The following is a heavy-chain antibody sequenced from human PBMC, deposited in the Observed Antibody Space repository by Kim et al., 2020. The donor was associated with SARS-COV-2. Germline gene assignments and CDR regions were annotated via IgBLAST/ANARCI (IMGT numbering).Heavy chain of an antibody. J-gene: IGHJ5*02. D-gene: IGHD2-2*03. V-gene: IGHV3-7*04. Sequence: GRFTISSDNAKNSLYLQMNSLRAEDTAVYYCARGGYCSSTSCYERNWFDPWGQGTLVTVSS. CDR3: ARGGYCSSTSCYERNWFDP.